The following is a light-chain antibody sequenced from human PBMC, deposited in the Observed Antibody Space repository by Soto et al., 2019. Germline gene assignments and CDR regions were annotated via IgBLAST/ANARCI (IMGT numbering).Light chain of an antibody. CDR1: QSISRY. V-gene: IGKV1-39*01. Sequence: DIQMTQSPSSLSASVGDRVTITCRASQSISRYLNWYQQRPGQAPKFLIYAASNLQSGVPSRFSGSGFGTDVTLTISSLQPEDFATYYGQQSHSTPLTVGGGTKVEIK. J-gene: IGKJ4*01. CDR2: AAS. CDR3: QQSHSTPLT.